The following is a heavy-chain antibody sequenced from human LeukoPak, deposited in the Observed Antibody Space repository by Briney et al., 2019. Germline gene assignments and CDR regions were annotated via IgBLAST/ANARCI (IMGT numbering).Heavy chain of an antibody. CDR3: ARNLGYCSSTSCLIPDY. J-gene: IGHJ4*02. CDR1: GYTFTRYY. CDR2: INPNSGGT. D-gene: IGHD2-2*01. Sequence: ASVKVSCKASGYTFTRYYMHWARQAPGQGLEWMGWINPNSGGTNYAQKFQGRVTMTRDTSISTAYMELSRLRSDDTAVYYCARNLGYCSSTSCLIPDYWGQGTLVTVSS. V-gene: IGHV1-2*02.